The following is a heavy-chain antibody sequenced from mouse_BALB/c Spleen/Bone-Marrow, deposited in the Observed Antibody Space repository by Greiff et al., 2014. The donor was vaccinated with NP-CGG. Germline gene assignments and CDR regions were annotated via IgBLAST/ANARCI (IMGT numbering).Heavy chain of an antibody. J-gene: IGHJ2*01. Sequence: ESGAELVKPGTSVKLSCKASGYTFTTYYMYWVKQRPGQGLEWIGEINPNNGGTNFKEKFKSKATLTVDKSSSTVYMQLSSLTSEDSAVYYCTRGRTWDFDYWGQGTTLTVSS. CDR3: TRGRTWDFDY. D-gene: IGHD4-1*01. V-gene: IGHV1S81*02. CDR2: INPNNGGT. CDR1: GYTFTTYY.